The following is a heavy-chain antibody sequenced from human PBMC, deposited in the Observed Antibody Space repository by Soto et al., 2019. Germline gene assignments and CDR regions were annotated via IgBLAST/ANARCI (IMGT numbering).Heavy chain of an antibody. CDR3: AKDAGAVACTGLDY. CDR2: ISSSSTYI. D-gene: IGHD6-19*01. Sequence: GGSLRLSCAASGFSFNTYIMNWVRQAPGKGLEWVSSISSSSTYIYYADSVKGRFTISRDNAKNSVYLQMNSLRAEDRALYYCAKDAGAVACTGLDYWGQGTLVTPSS. V-gene: IGHV3-21*01. J-gene: IGHJ4*02. CDR1: GFSFNTYI.